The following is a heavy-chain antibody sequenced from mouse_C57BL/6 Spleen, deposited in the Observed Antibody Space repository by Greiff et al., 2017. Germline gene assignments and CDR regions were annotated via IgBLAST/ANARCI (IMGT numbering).Heavy chain of an antibody. V-gene: IGHV1-50*01. CDR1: GYTFTSYW. D-gene: IGHD2-1*01. Sequence: QVQLQQPGAELVKPGASVKLSCKASGYTFTSYWMQWVKQRPGQGLEWIGEIDPSDSYTNYNQKFKGKATLTVDTSSSTAYMQLSSLTSEDSAVYYCAGALLTLFAYWGQGTLVTVSA. J-gene: IGHJ3*01. CDR2: IDPSDSYT. CDR3: AGALLTLFAY.